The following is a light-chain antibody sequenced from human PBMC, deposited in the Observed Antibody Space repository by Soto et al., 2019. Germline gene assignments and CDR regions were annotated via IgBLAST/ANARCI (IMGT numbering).Light chain of an antibody. CDR2: EVS. CDR3: CSYAGSSTPLI. V-gene: IGLV2-23*02. Sequence: QSVLTQPASVSGSPGQSITISCTGTSSDVGSYNLVSWYQQHPGKAPKLMIYEVSKRPSGVSNRFSGSKSGSTASLTISGLQAEDEADYYYCSYAGSSTPLIFGTGTKVTV. J-gene: IGLJ1*01. CDR1: SSDVGSYNL.